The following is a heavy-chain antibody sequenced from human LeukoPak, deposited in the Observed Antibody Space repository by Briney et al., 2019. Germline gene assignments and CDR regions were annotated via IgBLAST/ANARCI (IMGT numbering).Heavy chain of an antibody. V-gene: IGHV3-15*07. CDR1: GFTFNNDW. Sequence: GGSLRLSCAASGFTFNNDWMNWVRQAPGKGLEWVGRIKSTVDGGTTDLAAPVKGRFTVSRDDSESTLYLQMNSLTTEDTAVYYCTTGGNVMVAGTRAFDIWGHGTTVIVS. CDR3: TTGGNVMVAGTRAFDI. J-gene: IGHJ3*02. D-gene: IGHD6-19*01. CDR2: IKSTVDGGTT.